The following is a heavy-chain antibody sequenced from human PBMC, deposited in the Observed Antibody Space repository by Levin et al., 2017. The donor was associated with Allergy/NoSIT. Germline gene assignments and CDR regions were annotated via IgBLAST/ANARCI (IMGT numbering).Heavy chain of an antibody. J-gene: IGHJ4*02. Sequence: KVSCKGSGYSFTSYWIGWVRQMPGKGLEWMGIIYPGDSDTRYSPSFQGQVTISADKSISTAYLQWSSLKASDTAMYYCARRLRYFDWSPNYFDYWGQGTLVTVSS. D-gene: IGHD3-9*01. V-gene: IGHV5-51*01. CDR2: IYPGDSDT. CDR3: ARRLRYFDWSPNYFDY. CDR1: GYSFTSYW.